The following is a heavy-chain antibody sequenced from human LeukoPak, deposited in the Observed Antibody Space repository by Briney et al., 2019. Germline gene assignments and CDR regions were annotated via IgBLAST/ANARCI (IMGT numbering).Heavy chain of an antibody. J-gene: IGHJ6*04. CDR2: INPNSGGT. CDR3: ARGSVLLWFGESFYYYYGMDV. Sequence: ASVKVPCKASGYTFTGYYMHWVRQAPGQGLEWMGWINPNSGGTNYAQKFQGWVTMTRDTSISTAYMELSRLRSDDTAVYYCARGSVLLWFGESFYYYYGMDVWGKGTTVTVSS. CDR1: GYTFTGYY. D-gene: IGHD3-10*01. V-gene: IGHV1-2*04.